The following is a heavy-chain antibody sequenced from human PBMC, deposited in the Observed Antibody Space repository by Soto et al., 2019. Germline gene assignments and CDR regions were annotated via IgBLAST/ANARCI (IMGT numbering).Heavy chain of an antibody. CDR2: MNPNSGNT. CDR3: ARVYRGEGATAIDY. Sequence: QVQLVQSGAEVKKPGASVKVSCKASGYTFTSYDINWVRQATGQGLEWMGWMNPNSGNTGYAQKFQVRVTMTMNTSISTDYMELSSLRSEDTAVYDCARVYRGEGATAIDYWGQGTLVTVSS. D-gene: IGHD5-12*01. V-gene: IGHV1-8*01. CDR1: GYTFTSYD. J-gene: IGHJ4*02.